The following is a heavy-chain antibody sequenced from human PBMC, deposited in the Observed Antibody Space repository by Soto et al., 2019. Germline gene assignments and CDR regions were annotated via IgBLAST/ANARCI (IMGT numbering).Heavy chain of an antibody. Sequence: TLSLTCAFSGGSISSGGYSWSWIRQPPGKGLEWIGYIYHSGSTYYNPSLKSRVTISVDRSKNQFSLKLSSVTAADTAVYYCARALGYCTNGVCLNWFDPWGQGTLVTVSS. D-gene: IGHD2-8*01. CDR2: IYHSGST. CDR1: GGSISSGGYS. J-gene: IGHJ5*02. CDR3: ARALGYCTNGVCLNWFDP. V-gene: IGHV4-30-2*01.